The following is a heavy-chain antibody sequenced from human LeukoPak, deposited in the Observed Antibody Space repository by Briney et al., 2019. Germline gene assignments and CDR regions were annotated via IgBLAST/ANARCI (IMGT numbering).Heavy chain of an antibody. CDR1: GFAFNSYA. D-gene: IGHD2-2*01. Sequence: GGSLRLSCAASGFAFNSYAMSWVRQAPGKGLEWVSGMSGYGGVTYYTDSVKGRFTISRDNSKNTLYLQMNSLRAEDTAVYYCAKGRVVVPAAIVRNAFDMWGQGTMVTVSS. CDR2: MSGYGGVT. J-gene: IGHJ3*02. V-gene: IGHV3-23*01. CDR3: AKGRVVVPAAIVRNAFDM.